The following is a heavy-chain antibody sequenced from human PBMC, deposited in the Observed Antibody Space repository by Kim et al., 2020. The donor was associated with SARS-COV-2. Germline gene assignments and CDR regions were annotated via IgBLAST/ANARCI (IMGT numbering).Heavy chain of an antibody. D-gene: IGHD1-26*01. CDR1: GFTFDDYT. Sequence: GGSLRLSCAASGFTFDDYTMHWVRQAPGKGLEWVSLISWDGGSTYYADSVKGRFTISRDNSKNSLYLQMNSLRTEDTALYYCAKEYIVGASLAYYYYGMDVWGQGTTVTVSS. CDR2: ISWDGGST. CDR3: AKEYIVGASLAYYYYGMDV. V-gene: IGHV3-43*01. J-gene: IGHJ6*02.